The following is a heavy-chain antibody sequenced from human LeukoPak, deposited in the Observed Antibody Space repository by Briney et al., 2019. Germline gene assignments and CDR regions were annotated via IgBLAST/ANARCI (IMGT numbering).Heavy chain of an antibody. D-gene: IGHD1-26*01. J-gene: IGHJ4*02. V-gene: IGHV3-30*01. CDR1: GFTFSSYA. CDR3: APEGGSYQYYLDY. Sequence: PGGSLRLSCAASGFTFSSYAMHWVRQAPGKGLEWVAVISYDGSNKYYADSVKGRFTISRDNSKNTLYLQMNSLRAGDTAVYYCAPEGGSYQYYLDYWGQGTLVTVSS. CDR2: ISYDGSNK.